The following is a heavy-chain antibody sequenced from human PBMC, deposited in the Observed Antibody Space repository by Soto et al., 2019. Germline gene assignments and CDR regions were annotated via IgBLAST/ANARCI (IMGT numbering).Heavy chain of an antibody. J-gene: IGHJ4*02. CDR1: GGTFNTYS. Sequence: QVQLVHSGAEVKKPGSSVKVSCKASGGTFNTYSISWVRQAPGQGLEWMGGIIPIFGTPNYAQKFQGRVTITADASTRPGYMELTSLRSEDTAVYYCARVRDGYNYIFDYWGQGTLVTVSS. D-gene: IGHD5-12*01. CDR3: ARVRDGYNYIFDY. CDR2: IIPIFGTP. V-gene: IGHV1-69*12.